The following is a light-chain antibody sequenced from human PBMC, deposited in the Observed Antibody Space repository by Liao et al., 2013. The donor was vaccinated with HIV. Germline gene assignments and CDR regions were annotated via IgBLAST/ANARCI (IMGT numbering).Light chain of an antibody. CDR2: YDS. Sequence: SYELTQEPSVSVAPGETASITCGGEDIGDKTVHWYQQKPGQAPVLVIYYDSDRPSGIPERFSGSNSGNTATLTISRVEAGDEADYYCQVWDSSSDHPGVFGTGTKVTVL. V-gene: IGLV3-21*01. J-gene: IGLJ1*01. CDR1: DIGDKT. CDR3: QVWDSSSDHPGV.